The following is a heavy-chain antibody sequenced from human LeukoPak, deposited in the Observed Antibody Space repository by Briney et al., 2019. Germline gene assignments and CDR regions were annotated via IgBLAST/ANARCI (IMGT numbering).Heavy chain of an antibody. CDR2: IYYTGT. CDR3: ASRKLGNDY. J-gene: IGHJ4*02. D-gene: IGHD7-27*01. Sequence: SETLSLTCTVSGGSVSDYYWSWIRQSPGKGLEWIGYIYYTGTSYNPSLKSRVTISADTSKNQFSLNPSSVPAADTAVYYCASRKLGNDYWGQGTLVTVSS. V-gene: IGHV4-59*02. CDR1: GGSVSDYY.